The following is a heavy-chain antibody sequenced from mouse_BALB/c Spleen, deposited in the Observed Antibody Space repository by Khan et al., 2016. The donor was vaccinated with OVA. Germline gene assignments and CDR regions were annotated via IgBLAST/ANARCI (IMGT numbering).Heavy chain of an antibody. J-gene: IGHJ2*01. CDR1: GYTFTNYW. CDR3: ARRGLRLDFNY. V-gene: IGHV1-7*01. CDR2: INPSIGDT. Sequence: QVQLKQSGAELAKPGASVKLSCKASGYTFTNYWILWVKQRPGQGLEWIGYINPSIGDTEYNQNFKDKATLTAAKSSRTSYMQLSSLTSEDLADYYRARRGLRLDFNYWGKGTPFPVSS.